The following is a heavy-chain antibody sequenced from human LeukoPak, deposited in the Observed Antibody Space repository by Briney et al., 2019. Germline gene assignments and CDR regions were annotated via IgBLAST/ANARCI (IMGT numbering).Heavy chain of an antibody. CDR3: ARGRSSGWYFTKRNRLDKPYYFDY. D-gene: IGHD6-19*01. CDR1: GGSFSGYY. J-gene: IGHJ4*02. V-gene: IGHV4-34*01. CDR2: INHSGST. Sequence: SETLSLTCAVYGGSFSGYYWSWIRQPPGKGLEWIGEINHSGSTNYNPSLKSRVTISVDTSKNQFSLKLSSVTAADTAVYYCARGRSSGWYFTKRNRLDKPYYFDYWGQGTLVTVSS.